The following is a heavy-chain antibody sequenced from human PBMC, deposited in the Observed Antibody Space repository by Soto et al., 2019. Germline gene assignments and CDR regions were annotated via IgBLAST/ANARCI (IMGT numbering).Heavy chain of an antibody. D-gene: IGHD5-12*01. V-gene: IGHV3-21*01. Sequence: EVQLVESGGGLVKPGGSLRISCAASGFAFSSYAMNWVRQDTGKGLEWVASITSTSTYIYYADSLNGRFTVSRDNAQNSLYLQRNSRRAEDTSVYYCARDLLVATTVDYCVYMDGGGKGTPVTLSS. CDR1: GFAFSSYA. CDR2: ITSTSTYI. J-gene: IGHJ6*03. CDR3: ARDLLVATTVDYCVYMDG.